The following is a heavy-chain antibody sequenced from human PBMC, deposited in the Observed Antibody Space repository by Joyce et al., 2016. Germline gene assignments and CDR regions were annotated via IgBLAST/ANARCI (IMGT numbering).Heavy chain of an antibody. Sequence: EVQLVESGGGLIQPGGSLRLSCAASGFTVSANYMNWVCQAPGKGLEWVSVIYSGGNTDDADSVKGLFTISRDNSKNTLYLQMSSLRAEDTAMYYCARDSCGGDCFLHGTFDIWGQGTMVTVSS. D-gene: IGHD2-21*02. CDR2: IYSGGNT. V-gene: IGHV3-53*01. J-gene: IGHJ3*02. CDR1: GFTVSANY. CDR3: ARDSCGGDCFLHGTFDI.